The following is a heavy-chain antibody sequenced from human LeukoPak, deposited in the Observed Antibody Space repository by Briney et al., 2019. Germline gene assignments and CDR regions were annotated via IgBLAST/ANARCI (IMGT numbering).Heavy chain of an antibody. CDR2: ISGSGGST. Sequence: PGRSLRLSCAASGFTFSSYGMHWVRQAPGEGLEWVSAISGSGGSTYYADSVKGRFTISRDNSKNTLYLQMNSLRAEDTAVYYCAKGALAAAGYYWGQGTLVTVSS. D-gene: IGHD6-13*01. CDR1: GFTFSSYG. J-gene: IGHJ4*02. CDR3: AKGALAAAGYY. V-gene: IGHV3-23*01.